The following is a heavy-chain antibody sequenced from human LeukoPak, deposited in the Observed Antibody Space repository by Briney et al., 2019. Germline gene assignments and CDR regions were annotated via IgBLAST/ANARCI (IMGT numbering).Heavy chain of an antibody. CDR2: IKSKTDGGTT. Sequence: GGSLRLSCAASGFTFSNAWMSWVRQAPGKGLEWVGRIKSKTDGGTTDYAAPVKGRFTISRDDSQNTLYLQMNSLKTQDTAVYYCTTGAPRAYSGSYSNCWGQGTLVTVSS. D-gene: IGHD1-26*01. CDR1: GFTFSNAW. J-gene: IGHJ4*02. V-gene: IGHV3-15*01. CDR3: TTGAPRAYSGSYSNC.